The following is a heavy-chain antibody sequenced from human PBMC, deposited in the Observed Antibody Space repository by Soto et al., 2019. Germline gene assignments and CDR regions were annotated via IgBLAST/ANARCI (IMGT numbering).Heavy chain of an antibody. J-gene: IGHJ4*02. V-gene: IGHV4-30-4*01. CDR1: GGSISSGDYY. D-gene: IGHD6-13*01. CDR2: IYYSGST. Sequence: PSETLSLTCTVSGGSISSGDYYWSWIRQPPGKGLEWIGYIYYSGSTYYNPSLKSRVTISVDTSKNQFSLKLSSVTAADTAVYYCASRIAAAGSFDYWGQGTLVTVSS. CDR3: ASRIAAAGSFDY.